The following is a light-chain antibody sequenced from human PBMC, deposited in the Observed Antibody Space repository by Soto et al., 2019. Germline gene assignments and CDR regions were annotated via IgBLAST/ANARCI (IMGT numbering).Light chain of an antibody. CDR1: SSDVGSYNR. Sequence: QSALTQPPSVSGSPGQSVSISCTGTSSDVGSYNRVSWYQQPPGTAPKLMIYEVSNRPSGVPDRFSGSKSGNTASLTISGLQAEDEADYYCSSYTSSNTLLFGGGTKVTVL. CDR3: SSYTSSNTLL. V-gene: IGLV2-18*02. J-gene: IGLJ2*01. CDR2: EVS.